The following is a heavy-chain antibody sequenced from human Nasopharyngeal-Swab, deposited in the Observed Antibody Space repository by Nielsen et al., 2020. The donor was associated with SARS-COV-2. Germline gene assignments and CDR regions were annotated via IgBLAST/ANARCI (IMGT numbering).Heavy chain of an antibody. CDR3: ARAQNVLRFLEWTQPFDY. J-gene: IGHJ4*02. D-gene: IGHD3-3*01. CDR2: ISSSSSCI. V-gene: IGHV3-21*01. Sequence: WIRQPPGKGLEWVSSISSSSSCIYYADSVKGRFTISRDNAKNSLYLQMNSLRAEDTAVYYCARAQNVLRFLEWTQPFDYWGQGTLVTVSS.